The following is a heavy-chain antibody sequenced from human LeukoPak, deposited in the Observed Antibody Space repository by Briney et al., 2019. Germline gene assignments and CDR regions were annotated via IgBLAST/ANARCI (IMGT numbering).Heavy chain of an antibody. V-gene: IGHV4-4*07. CDR1: AGAISGYF. Sequence: SETLSLTCTVSAGAISGYFWGWIRQPAGKGLEWLGRISPSGDTYYNPSLKSQVTMSVDRSKYQFSLKLSSVTAADTAVYYCARDEGVRGRPDYWGQGTLVTVSS. J-gene: IGHJ4*02. CDR3: ARDEGVRGRPDY. CDR2: ISPSGDT. D-gene: IGHD2-15*01.